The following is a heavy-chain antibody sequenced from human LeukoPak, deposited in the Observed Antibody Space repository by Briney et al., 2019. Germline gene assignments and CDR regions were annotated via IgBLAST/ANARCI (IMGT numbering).Heavy chain of an antibody. J-gene: IGHJ4*02. D-gene: IGHD4-11*01. V-gene: IGHV3-11*06. CDR2: MSSSSRYI. CDR1: GFTFSDYY. Sequence: GGSLRLSCAASGFTFSDYYMSWIRQAPGKGLEWVASMSSSSRYIYYADSVKGRFTISRDNAKNSLYLQMNSLRAEDTAVYYCASWGATVTTSFWGQGTLVTVSS. CDR3: ASWGATVTTSF.